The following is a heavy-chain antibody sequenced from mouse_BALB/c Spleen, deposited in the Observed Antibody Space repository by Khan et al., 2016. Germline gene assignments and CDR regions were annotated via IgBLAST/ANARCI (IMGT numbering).Heavy chain of an antibody. CDR2: RSDIGCT. J-gene: IGHJ3*01. Sequence: EVQLQESGRGLVKPAESLSLSCTVSGFSITDDYVWYCIPPLAGSIVEWMGYRSDIGCTHYTPSLKSRVSITRDTSKNQVFLQLNCLTTEDSATYYCVRSYCDRRFAYWGHGTLVTVSA. V-gene: IGHV3-2*02. CDR3: VRSYCDRRFAY. CDR1: GFSITDDYV. D-gene: IGHD2-13*01.